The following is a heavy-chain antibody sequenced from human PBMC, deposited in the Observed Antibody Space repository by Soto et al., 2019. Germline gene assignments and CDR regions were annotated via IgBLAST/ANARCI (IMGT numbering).Heavy chain of an antibody. CDR3: AKAYGGYFDNKGYYS. J-gene: IGHJ5*02. CDR2: ITPSGGST. Sequence: EVQLLESGGGLVQPGGSLRLTCAATGFIFSNYVMSWVRQAPGKGLEWVSSITPSGGSTYYADSVKGRFTISRDNSKNTLYLQMTSLRAEDTAIYYCAKAYGGYFDNKGYYSWGQGNMVTVSS. D-gene: IGHD3-22*01. CDR1: GFIFSNYV. V-gene: IGHV3-23*01.